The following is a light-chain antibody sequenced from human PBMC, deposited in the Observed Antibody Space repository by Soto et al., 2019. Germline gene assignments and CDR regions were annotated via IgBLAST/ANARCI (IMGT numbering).Light chain of an antibody. CDR3: MQALLTPRT. J-gene: IGKJ2*01. Sequence: DIVMTQSPLSLPVTPGEPASISCRSSQSLLHSNGYNYLDWYLQKPGQSPQLLIYLGSNRASGVPDRFSGSGSGTDFTLKISRVEAEDDGIYYCMQALLTPRTFGQGTKLEIK. CDR1: QSLLHSNGYNY. CDR2: LGS. V-gene: IGKV2-28*01.